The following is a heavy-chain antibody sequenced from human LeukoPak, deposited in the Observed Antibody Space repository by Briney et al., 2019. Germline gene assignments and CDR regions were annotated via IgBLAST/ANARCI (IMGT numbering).Heavy chain of an antibody. CDR1: GFIFSDAW. J-gene: IGHJ4*02. V-gene: IGHV3-15*01. CDR3: TTPDIVVVVAPDQYYFDY. Sequence: GGSLRLSCAASGFIFSDAWLSWVRQAPGKGLEWVGRIKRKSAGGTIDYGAPVKGRFTISRDDSKNTLYLQMNSLKTEDTAVYYCTTPDIVVVVAPDQYYFDYWGQGTLVTVSS. D-gene: IGHD2-15*01. CDR2: IKRKSAGGTI.